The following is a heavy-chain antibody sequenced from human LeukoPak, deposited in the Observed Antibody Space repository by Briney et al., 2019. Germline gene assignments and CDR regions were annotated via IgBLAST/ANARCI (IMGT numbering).Heavy chain of an antibody. V-gene: IGHV1-2*02. CDR3: ARSYDSSGYWFDY. J-gene: IGHJ4*02. Sequence: ASVKVSCKASGYTFTGYYMHWVRQAPGQGLEWMGWINPNSGGTNYAQKFQGRVTMTRDTSISTAYMELSRLRSDDTAVCYCARSYDSSGYWFDYWGQGTLVTVSS. D-gene: IGHD3-22*01. CDR1: GYTFTGYY. CDR2: INPNSGGT.